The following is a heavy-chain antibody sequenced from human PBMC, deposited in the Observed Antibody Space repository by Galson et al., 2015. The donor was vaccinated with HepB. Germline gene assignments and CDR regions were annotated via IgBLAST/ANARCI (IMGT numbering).Heavy chain of an antibody. D-gene: IGHD3-3*01. CDR2: IKGKTDGGTT. Sequence: SLRLSCAASGFTFSNALMSWVRQAPGKGLEWVGLIKGKTDGGTTDYGAPVKGRFTITRDDSKNTLFLQMNSLKTEDTAVYYCSCSYDFRSGYTDYWGQGTLVTVSS. V-gene: IGHV3-15*01. CDR1: GFTFSNAL. J-gene: IGHJ4*02. CDR3: SCSYDFRSGYTDY.